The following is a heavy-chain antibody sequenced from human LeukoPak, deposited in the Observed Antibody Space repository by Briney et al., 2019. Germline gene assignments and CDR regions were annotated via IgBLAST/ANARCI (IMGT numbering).Heavy chain of an antibody. V-gene: IGHV1-2*02. CDR1: GYTFTGYY. CDR3: ARAYYHDSSDYYFPLDY. D-gene: IGHD3-22*01. CDR2: INPNSDGT. Sequence: ASVKVSCKASGYTFTGYYIHWVRQAPGQGLEWMGWINPNSDGTKYTEKFQGRVTMTRDTSISTAYMEVSRLRSDDTAVYYCARAYYHDSSDYYFPLDYWGQGTLVTVSS. J-gene: IGHJ4*02.